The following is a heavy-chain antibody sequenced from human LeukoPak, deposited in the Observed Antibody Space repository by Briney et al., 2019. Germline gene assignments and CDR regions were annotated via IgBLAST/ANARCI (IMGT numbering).Heavy chain of an antibody. CDR2: IWYDGSNK. D-gene: IGHD4-17*01. J-gene: IGHJ4*02. V-gene: IGHV3-33*08. CDR1: GFTFSSYS. CDR3: ARSCRDRSCYGVH. Sequence: GGSLRLSCAASGFTFSSYSMNWVRQAPGKGLEWVAVIWYDGSNKYYADSVKGRFTISRENSKNTLYLQMNSLRAEDTALYYCARSCRDRSCYGVHWGKGTLVTVSS.